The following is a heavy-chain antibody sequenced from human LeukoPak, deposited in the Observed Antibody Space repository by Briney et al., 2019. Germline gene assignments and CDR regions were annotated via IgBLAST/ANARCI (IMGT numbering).Heavy chain of an antibody. Sequence: GRSLRLSCAASGFTFSSYGMHWVRQAPGKGLEWVAIIWYDGTTKYYADSVKGRFTLSRDNSKNTMFLQMNSLRAEDTAVYYCEKSRTGHDVFDIWAKGKKVPVFS. V-gene: IGHV3-33*06. D-gene: IGHD3/OR15-3a*01. J-gene: IGHJ3*02. CDR1: GFTFSSYG. CDR3: EKSRTGHDVFDI. CDR2: IWYDGTTK.